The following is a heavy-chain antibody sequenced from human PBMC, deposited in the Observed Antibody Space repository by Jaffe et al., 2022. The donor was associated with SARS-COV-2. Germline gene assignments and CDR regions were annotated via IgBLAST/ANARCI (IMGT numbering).Heavy chain of an antibody. CDR3: ARGRFLEWLRGGRDFDY. V-gene: IGHV3-48*02. CDR1: GFTFSSYS. D-gene: IGHD3-3*01. Sequence: EVQLVESGGGLVQPGGSLRLSCAASGFTFSSYSMNWVRQAPGKGLEWVSYISSSSSTIYYADSVKGRFTISRDNAKNSLYLQMNSLRDEDTAVYYCARGRFLEWLRGGRDFDYWGQGTLVTVSS. J-gene: IGHJ4*02. CDR2: ISSSSSTI.